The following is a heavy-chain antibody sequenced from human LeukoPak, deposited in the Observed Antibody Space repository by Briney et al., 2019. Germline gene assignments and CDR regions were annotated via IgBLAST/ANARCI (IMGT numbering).Heavy chain of an antibody. V-gene: IGHV1-46*01. CDR1: GYTFTSYY. J-gene: IGHJ4*02. D-gene: IGHD6-19*01. CDR2: INPSGGST. CDR3: ARGGDYLTGYSSGWYYFDY. Sequence: AASVKVSCKASGYTFTSYYMHWVRQAPGQGLEWMGIINPSGGSTSYAQKFQGRVTMTRDTSTGTVYMELSSLRSEDTAVYYCARGGDYLTGYSSGWYYFDYWGQGTLVTVSS.